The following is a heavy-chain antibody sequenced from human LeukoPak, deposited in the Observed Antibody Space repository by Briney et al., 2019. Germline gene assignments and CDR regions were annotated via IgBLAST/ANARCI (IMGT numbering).Heavy chain of an antibody. J-gene: IGHJ3*02. V-gene: IGHV4-39*01. D-gene: IGHD6-19*01. CDR2: IYYSGST. CDR3: ARTPKSSGYRDSAFDI. CDR1: GGSISSSSCY. Sequence: SETLSLTCTVSGGSISSSSCYWGCIRQPPGKGLEWIGSIYYSGSTYYNPSLKSRVTISVDTSKNQFSLKLSSVTAADTAVYYCARTPKSSGYRDSAFDIWGQGTMVTVSS.